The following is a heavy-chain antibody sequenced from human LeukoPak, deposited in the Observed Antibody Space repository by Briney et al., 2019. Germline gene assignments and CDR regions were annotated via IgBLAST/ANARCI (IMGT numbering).Heavy chain of an antibody. V-gene: IGHV3-23*01. Sequence: PGGSLRLSCAASGLTFSSYAMSWVRQAPGKGLEWVSAISGSGGSTYYADSVKGRFTISRDNSKNTLYLQMNSLRAEDTAVYYCANLIPGPHYFDYWGQGTLVTVSS. CDR2: ISGSGGST. CDR1: GLTFSSYA. CDR3: ANLIPGPHYFDY. J-gene: IGHJ4*02.